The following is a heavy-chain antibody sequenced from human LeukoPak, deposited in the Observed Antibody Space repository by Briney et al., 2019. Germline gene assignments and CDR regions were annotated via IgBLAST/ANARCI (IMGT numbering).Heavy chain of an antibody. D-gene: IGHD3-3*01. Sequence: GGSLRLSCAASGFTFDDYAMHWVRQAPGKGLEWVSLISGDGGSTYYADSVKGRFTISRDNSKNSLYLQMNSLRTEDTALYYCAKVVYDFWSGLDEYYFDYWGQGTLVTVSS. CDR1: GFTFDDYA. CDR2: ISGDGGST. CDR3: AKVVYDFWSGLDEYYFDY. V-gene: IGHV3-43*02. J-gene: IGHJ4*02.